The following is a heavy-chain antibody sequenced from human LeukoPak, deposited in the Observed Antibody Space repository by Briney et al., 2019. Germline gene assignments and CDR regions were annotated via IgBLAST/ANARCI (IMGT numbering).Heavy chain of an antibody. Sequence: GFLRLSCAASGFTFSSYWMSWVRQAPGKGLEWVANMNQDGSVKYYVDSVKGRFTISRDNAKNSVYLQMNSLRVEDTAVYYCARDAVRFLEWLTTYYMDVWGKGTTVIVSS. CDR1: GFTFSSYW. V-gene: IGHV3-7*01. CDR3: ARDAVRFLEWLTTYYMDV. D-gene: IGHD3-3*01. J-gene: IGHJ6*03. CDR2: MNQDGSVK.